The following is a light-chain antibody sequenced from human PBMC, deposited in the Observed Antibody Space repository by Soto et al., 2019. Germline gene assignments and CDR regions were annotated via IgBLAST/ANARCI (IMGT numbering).Light chain of an antibody. V-gene: IGKV3-20*01. J-gene: IGKJ5*01. CDR1: QSVSSNY. CDR3: LHYHNSIT. CDR2: GAS. Sequence: EIVLTQSPDTLSLSPGESATLSCRASQSVSSNYLAWYQQKPGQAPRLLIYGASSRATGVPDRFSGSGSGTAFTLTISRLEPEDFAVFYCLHYHNSITFGQGTRLEIE.